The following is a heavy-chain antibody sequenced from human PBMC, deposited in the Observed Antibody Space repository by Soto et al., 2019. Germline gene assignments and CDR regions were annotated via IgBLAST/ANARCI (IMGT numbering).Heavy chain of an antibody. D-gene: IGHD3-10*01. CDR3: ARSSELLLWFGGPNAFDI. CDR1: GYSFTSYW. Sequence: GESLKISCKGSGYSFTSYWIGWVRQMPGKGLEWMGIIYPGDSDTRYSPSFQGQVTISADKSISTAYLQWSSLKASDTAMYYCARSSELLLWFGGPNAFDIWGQGTMVTV. V-gene: IGHV5-51*01. J-gene: IGHJ3*02. CDR2: IYPGDSDT.